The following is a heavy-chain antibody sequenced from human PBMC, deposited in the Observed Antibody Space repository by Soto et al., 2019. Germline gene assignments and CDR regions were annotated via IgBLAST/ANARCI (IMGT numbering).Heavy chain of an antibody. V-gene: IGHV1-24*01. Sequence: SGKVACKASGYTLTELPIYWVRHAHGKGLEWMGGFDPEYGETIYAQKLQGRFTMTEETSTDTAYMELSSMRSEDTAVYYCATDKGGVDFWSGLSGMDVWGQGTTVPVS. CDR1: GYTLTELP. D-gene: IGHD3-3*01. J-gene: IGHJ6*01. CDR2: FDPEYGET. CDR3: ATDKGGVDFWSGLSGMDV.